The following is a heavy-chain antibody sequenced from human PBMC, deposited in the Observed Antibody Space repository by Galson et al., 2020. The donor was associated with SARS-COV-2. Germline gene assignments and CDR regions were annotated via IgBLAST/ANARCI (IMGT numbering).Heavy chain of an antibody. CDR1: GFTFDDYA. D-gene: IGHD1-7*01. V-gene: IGHV3-43D*03. CDR2: ISWDGGST. J-gene: IGHJ4*02. CDR3: AKDDSNRWNYAGGAFDY. Sequence: GGSLRLSCAASGFTFDDYAMHWVRQAPGKGLEWVSLISWDGGSTYYADSVKGRFTISRDNSKNSLYLQMNSLRAEDTALYYCAKDDSNRWNYAGGAFDYWGQGTLVTVSS.